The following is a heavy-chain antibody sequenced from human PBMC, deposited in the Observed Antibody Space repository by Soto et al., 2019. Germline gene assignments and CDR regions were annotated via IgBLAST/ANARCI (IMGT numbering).Heavy chain of an antibody. D-gene: IGHD3-10*01. CDR3: AKDKWRDGSGSPNWFDP. J-gene: IGHJ5*02. CDR2: ISWNSGSI. V-gene: IGHV3-9*01. Sequence: EVQLVESGGGLVQPGRSLRLSCAASGFTFDDYAMHWVRQAPGKGLEWVSGISWNSGSIGYADSVKGRFTISRDNAKNSLYLQMNSLRAEDTALYYCAKDKWRDGSGSPNWFDPWGQGTLVTVSS. CDR1: GFTFDDYA.